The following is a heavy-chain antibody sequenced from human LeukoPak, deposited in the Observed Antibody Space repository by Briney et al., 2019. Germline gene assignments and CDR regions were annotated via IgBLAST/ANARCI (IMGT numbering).Heavy chain of an antibody. Sequence: GGSLRLSCAASGFTVSSNYMSWVRQAPGKGLEWVSVIYSGGSTYYADSVKGRFTISRHNSKNTLYLQMNSLRAEDTAVYYCAKDRYYYDSSGYYYWGQGTLVTVSS. CDR1: GFTVSSNY. D-gene: IGHD3-22*01. V-gene: IGHV3-53*01. CDR3: AKDRYYYDSSGYYY. J-gene: IGHJ4*02. CDR2: IYSGGST.